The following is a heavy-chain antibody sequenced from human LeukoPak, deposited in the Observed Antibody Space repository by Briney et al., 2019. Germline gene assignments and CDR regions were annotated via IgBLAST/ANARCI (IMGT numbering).Heavy chain of an antibody. CDR2: INPNTDGT. V-gene: IGHV1-2*02. CDR1: GYAFSDYY. Sequence: GASVKVSCKASGYAFSDYYIHWVRQAPGQGLEWMGWINPNTDGTIYAQKFQGRVTMTGDTSISTAYMELSRLRAEDTAVYYCARRSGIAVAGAFDYWGQGTLVTVSS. D-gene: IGHD6-19*01. J-gene: IGHJ4*02. CDR3: ARRSGIAVAGAFDY.